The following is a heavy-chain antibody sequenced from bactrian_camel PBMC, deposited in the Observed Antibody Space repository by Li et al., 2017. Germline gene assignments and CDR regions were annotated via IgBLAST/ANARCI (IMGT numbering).Heavy chain of an antibody. D-gene: IGHD3*01. CDR3: AASQSELISQDFY. J-gene: IGHJ4*01. CDR2: INSGGSST. CDR1: VFTFSSND. V-gene: IGHV3S40*01. Sequence: VQLVESGGGLAQPGGSLRLSCAASVFTFSSNDMSWVRQAPGKGLEWVSGINSGGSSTYYADSVKGRFIVSRDNAKNTLSLQMNNLKPEDTAVYYCAASQSELISQDFYWGQGTQVTVS.